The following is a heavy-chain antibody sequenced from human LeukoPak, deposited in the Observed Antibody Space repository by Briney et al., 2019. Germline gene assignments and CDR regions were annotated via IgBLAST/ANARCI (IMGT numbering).Heavy chain of an antibody. CDR3: AGLTDSSGYYYAFDY. V-gene: IGHV3-21*01. D-gene: IGHD3-22*01. CDR2: ISSSSSYI. CDR1: GFTFSSYS. Sequence: GGSLRLSCAASGFTFSSYSMNWVRQAPGKGLEWVSSISSSSSYIYYADSVKGRFTISRDNAKNSLYLQMNSLRAEDTAVYYCAGLTDSSGYYYAFDYWGQGTLVTVSS. J-gene: IGHJ4*02.